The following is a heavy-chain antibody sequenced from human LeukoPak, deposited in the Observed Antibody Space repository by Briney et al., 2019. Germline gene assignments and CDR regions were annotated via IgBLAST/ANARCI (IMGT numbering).Heavy chain of an antibody. V-gene: IGHV1-18*01. CDR1: GYTFTSYG. CDR3: AYTRDCSGGSCYSNRFDP. CDR2: ISAYNGNT. J-gene: IGHJ5*02. Sequence: GASVKVSCKASGYTFTSYGISWVRQAPGQGLEWMGWISAYNGNTNYAQKLQGRVTMTTDTSTSTAYMELRSLRSDDTAVYYCAYTRDCSGGSCYSNRFDPWGQGTPVTVSS. D-gene: IGHD2-15*01.